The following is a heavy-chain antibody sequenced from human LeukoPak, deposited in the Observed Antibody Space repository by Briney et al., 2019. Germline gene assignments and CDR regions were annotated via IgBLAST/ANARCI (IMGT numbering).Heavy chain of an antibody. CDR1: GFTFSSYW. V-gene: IGHV3-7*01. D-gene: IGHD6-19*01. Sequence: GGSLRLSCAASGFTFSSYWMSWVRQAPGKGLEWVANIKQDGSEKYYVDSVKGRFTISRDNAKNSLYLQMNSLRAEDTAVYYCARKQWVVRWLGGALDIWGQGTMVTVSS. CDR2: IKQDGSEK. CDR3: ARKQWVVRWLGGALDI. J-gene: IGHJ3*02.